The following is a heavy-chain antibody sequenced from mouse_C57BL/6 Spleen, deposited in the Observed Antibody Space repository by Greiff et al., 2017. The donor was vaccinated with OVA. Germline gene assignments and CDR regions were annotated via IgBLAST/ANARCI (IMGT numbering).Heavy chain of an antibody. J-gene: IGHJ2*01. CDR2: INPRSGNT. V-gene: IGHV1-81*01. D-gene: IGHD1-1*01. CDR3: ARSGNYFDY. CDR1: GYTFTSYG. Sequence: VQLQQSGAELARPGASVQLSCKASGYTFTSYGISWVKPRTGPGLEWIGKINPRSGNTKYNEKFKGKATLTADKSSSTAYMELRSLTSEDSAVYFCARSGNYFDYWGQGTTLTVSS.